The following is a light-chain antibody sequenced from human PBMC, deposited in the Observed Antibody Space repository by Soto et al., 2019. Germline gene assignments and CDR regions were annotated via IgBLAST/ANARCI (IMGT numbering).Light chain of an antibody. V-gene: IGKV3-20*01. CDR2: GAS. J-gene: IGKJ1*01. CDR1: QSVSSSH. CDR3: QQYGSLWT. Sequence: EIVLTQSRGTLSLSPGERATHSCRASQSVSSSHLAWYQQKPGQAPRLLIYGASSRATGIPDRFSGSGSGTDFTLTISRLEPEDFAVYYCQQYGSLWTFGQGTKVEIK.